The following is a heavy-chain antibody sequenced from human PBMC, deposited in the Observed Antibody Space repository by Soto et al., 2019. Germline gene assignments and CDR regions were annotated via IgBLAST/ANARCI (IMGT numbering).Heavy chain of an antibody. D-gene: IGHD2-21*02. CDR3: ARVGPYCGGDCYSPPP. V-gene: IGHV4-38-2*02. CDR2: IYHSGST. CDR1: GYSIRNGYY. Sequence: ETLSLTCTVSGYSIRNGYYWGWIRQPPGKGLEWIGTIYHSGSTYYNPSLKSRVTISVDASENHFSLKLSSVTAADTAVYYCARVGPYCGGDCYSPPPWGQGTLVTSPQ. J-gene: IGHJ5*02.